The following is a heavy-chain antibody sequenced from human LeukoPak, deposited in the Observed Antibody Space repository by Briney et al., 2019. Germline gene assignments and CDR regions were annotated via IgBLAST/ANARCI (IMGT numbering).Heavy chain of an antibody. D-gene: IGHD3-22*01. CDR2: IKHDGSEK. J-gene: IGHJ3*02. Sequence: GGSLRLSCAASGFTFSSYWMRWVRQAPGKGLEWVANIKHDGSEKYYVDSVKGRFTISRDNAKKSLYLQMNSLRAEDTAVYYCARETPYYYDSSDAFDIWAKGQWSPSLQ. CDR3: ARETPYYYDSSDAFDI. V-gene: IGHV3-7*03. CDR1: GFTFSSYW.